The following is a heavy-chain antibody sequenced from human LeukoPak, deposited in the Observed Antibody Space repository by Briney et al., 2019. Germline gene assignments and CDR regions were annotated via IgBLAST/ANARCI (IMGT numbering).Heavy chain of an antibody. CDR3: ARDLRKQDYYDSSGYYYDRSHDAFDI. Sequence: SETLSLTCTVSGGSISSSSYCWSWIRQPPGKGLEWIGYIYYSGSTNYNPSLKSRVTISVDTSKNQFSLKLSSVTAADTAVYYCARDLRKQDYYDSSGYYYDRSHDAFDIWGQGTMVTVSS. CDR1: GGSISSSSYC. CDR2: IYYSGST. V-gene: IGHV4-61*01. D-gene: IGHD3-22*01. J-gene: IGHJ3*02.